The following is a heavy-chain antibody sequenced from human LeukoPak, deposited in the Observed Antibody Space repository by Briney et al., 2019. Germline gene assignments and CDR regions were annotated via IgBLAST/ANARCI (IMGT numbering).Heavy chain of an antibody. CDR1: GFSFSSFW. D-gene: IGHD6-19*01. CDR3: ARANNAGWFDY. Sequence: GGSLRLSCAASGFSFSSFWMTWVRQAPGKGLEWVANIKEDGSRNHCVDSVKGRFTISRDNAKNSLFLQMSSLRVEDTAVYYCARANNAGWFDYWGQGTLVTVST. CDR2: IKEDGSRN. V-gene: IGHV3-7*04. J-gene: IGHJ4*02.